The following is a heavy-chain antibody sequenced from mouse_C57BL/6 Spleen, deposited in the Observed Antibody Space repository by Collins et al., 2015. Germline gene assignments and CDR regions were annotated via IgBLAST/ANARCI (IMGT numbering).Heavy chain of an antibody. CDR2: IFPGSGST. Sequence: QVQLQQSGPELVKPGASVKISCKASGYTFTDYYINWVKQRPGQGLEWIGWIFPGSGSTYYNEKFKGKATLTVDKSSSTAYMLLSSLTSEDSAVYFCARSGWGNYDYYAMDYWGQGTSVTVSS. V-gene: IGHV1-75*01. J-gene: IGHJ4*01. CDR1: GYTFTDYY. D-gene: IGHD2-1*01. CDR3: ARSGWGNYDYYAMDY.